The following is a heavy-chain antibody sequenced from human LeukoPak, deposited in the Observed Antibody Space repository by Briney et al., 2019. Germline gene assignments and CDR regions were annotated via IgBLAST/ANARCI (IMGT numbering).Heavy chain of an antibody. CDR3: ARERGLGYCSGGSCPEAFDI. CDR2: IIPILGIA. D-gene: IGHD2-15*01. V-gene: IGHV1-69*04. J-gene: IGHJ3*02. Sequence: EASVKVSCKASGGTFSRYAISWVRQAPGQGLEWMGRIIPILGIANYAQKFQGRVTITADKSTSTAYMELSSLRSEDTAVYYCARERGLGYCSGGSCPEAFDIWGQGTMVTVSS. CDR1: GGTFSRYA.